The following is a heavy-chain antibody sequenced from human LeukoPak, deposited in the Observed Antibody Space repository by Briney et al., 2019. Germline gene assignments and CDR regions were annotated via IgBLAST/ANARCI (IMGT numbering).Heavy chain of an antibody. CDR2: IIPIFGIA. CDR1: GGTFSSYT. V-gene: IGHV1-69*02. CDR3: ASEYQLLNYYYYGMDV. J-gene: IGHJ6*02. Sequence: SVKVCCKASGGTFSSYTISWVRQAPGQGLEWKGRIIPIFGIANYAQKFQGRVTITADKSTSTAYMDLSSLRSEDTAVYYCASEYQLLNYYYYGMDVWGQGTTVTVSS. D-gene: IGHD2-2*01.